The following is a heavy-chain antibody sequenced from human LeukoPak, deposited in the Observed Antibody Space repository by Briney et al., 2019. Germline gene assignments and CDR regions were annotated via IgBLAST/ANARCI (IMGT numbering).Heavy chain of an antibody. J-gene: IGHJ4*02. CDR1: GFTFSRHW. CDR2: IKHDGSEK. CDR3: ATPLDYYDRSDSHQGGD. D-gene: IGHD3-22*01. Sequence: GGSLRLSCAASGFTFSRHWMTWVRQAPGKGLEWVANIKHDGSEKNYVDSVKGRFTISRDNTKNSLYLQMNSLRAEDTAVYYCATPLDYYDRSDSHQGGDWGQGTLVTVSS. V-gene: IGHV3-7*03.